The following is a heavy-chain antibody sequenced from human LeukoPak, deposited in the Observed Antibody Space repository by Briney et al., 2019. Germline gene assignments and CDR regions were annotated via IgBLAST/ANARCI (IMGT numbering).Heavy chain of an antibody. CDR1: GGSFSGYY. J-gene: IGHJ3*02. D-gene: IGHD3-9*01. CDR2: INHSGST. V-gene: IGHV4-34*01. Sequence: SETLSLTCAVYGGSFSGYYWSWIRQPPGKGLEWIGEINHSGSTNYNPSLKSRVTISVDTSKNQFSLKLSSVTAADTAVYYCARSVLRYFDAFDIWGQGTMVTVSS. CDR3: ARSVLRYFDAFDI.